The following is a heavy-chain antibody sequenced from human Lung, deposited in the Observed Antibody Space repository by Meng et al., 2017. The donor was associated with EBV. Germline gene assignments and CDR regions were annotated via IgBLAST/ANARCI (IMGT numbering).Heavy chain of an antibody. CDR2: TSHSGST. CDR1: GGSIRRSDW. D-gene: IGHD3-22*01. J-gene: IGHJ4*02. V-gene: IGHV4-4*02. CDR3: ASSDYYRSDY. Sequence: VQLPESGPGLVTPSETPSLTCAVSGGSIRRSDWWSWVRQPPGKGLEWIGETSHSGSTNYSPSLKSRVTISLDKSKNQLSLKLNSVTTADTAVYYCASSDYYRSDYWGQGTLVTVSS.